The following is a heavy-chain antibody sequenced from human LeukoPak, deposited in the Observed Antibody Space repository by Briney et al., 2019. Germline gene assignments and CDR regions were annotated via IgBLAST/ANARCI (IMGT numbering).Heavy chain of an antibody. CDR1: GYTFSGYG. Sequence: ASVKVSCKASGYTFSGYGINWVRQAPGQGLEWMGWISSYDGNTNYAQKLQGRVTMTTDTSTSTAYMELRTLRSDDTAVYYCARDKGTTVTTYWGQGTLVTVSS. J-gene: IGHJ4*02. CDR2: ISSYDGNT. D-gene: IGHD4-17*01. CDR3: ARDKGTTVTTY. V-gene: IGHV1-18*01.